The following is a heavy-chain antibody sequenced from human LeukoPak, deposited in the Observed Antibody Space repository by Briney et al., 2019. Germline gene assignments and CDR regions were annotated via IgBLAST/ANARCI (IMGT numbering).Heavy chain of an antibody. CDR3: ARSRFGFLFDY. D-gene: IGHD3-10*01. Sequence: PSETLSLTCTVSGGSINTYYWSWIRQPPGKGLEWIGYIYYSGSTNYNPSLKSRVTISVDTSKNQFSLKLSSVTAADTAVYYCARSRFGFLFDYWGQGTLVTVSS. V-gene: IGHV4-59*01. CDR2: IYYSGST. J-gene: IGHJ4*02. CDR1: GGSINTYY.